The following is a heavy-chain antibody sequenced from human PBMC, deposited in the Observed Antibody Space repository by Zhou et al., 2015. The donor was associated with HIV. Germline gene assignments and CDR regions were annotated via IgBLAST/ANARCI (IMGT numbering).Heavy chain of an antibody. D-gene: IGHD3-22*01. CDR2: IIPIFGTA. CDR3: AREGSKYYDSSGYYPFDY. V-gene: IGHV1-69*06. CDR1: GGTFSSYA. Sequence: QVQWVQSGAEMKKPGSSVKVSCKASGGTFSSYAISWVRQAPGQGLEWMGGIIPIFGTANYAQKFQGRVTITADKSTSTAYMELSSLRSEDTAVYYCAREGSKYYDSSGYYPFDYWGQGTLVTVSS. J-gene: IGHJ4*02.